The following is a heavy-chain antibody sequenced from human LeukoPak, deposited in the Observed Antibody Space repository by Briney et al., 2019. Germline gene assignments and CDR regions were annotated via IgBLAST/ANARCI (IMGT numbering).Heavy chain of an antibody. Sequence: SGGSLRLPCAASGFTFSSYWMHWVRQAPGKGLVWVSHINGDGSRTTYADSVKGRFTISRDTSKNTLYLQMNSLRAEDTAVYYCARDRPYCSSTSCPSSLDYWGQGTLVTVSS. D-gene: IGHD2-2*01. V-gene: IGHV3-74*01. J-gene: IGHJ4*02. CDR3: ARDRPYCSSTSCPSSLDY. CDR1: GFTFSSYW. CDR2: INGDGSRT.